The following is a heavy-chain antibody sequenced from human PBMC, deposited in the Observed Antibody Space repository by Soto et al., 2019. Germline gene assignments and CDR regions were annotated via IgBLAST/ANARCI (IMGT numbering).Heavy chain of an antibody. CDR2: IKQDGSEK. J-gene: IGHJ3*02. D-gene: IGHD3-10*01. CDR1: GFTFSSYW. Sequence: GGSLRLSCAASGFTFSSYWMSWVRRAPGKGLEWVANIKQDGSEKYYVDSVKGRFTISRDNAKNSLYLQMNSLRAEDTAVYYCARDRRSSIMVRGVIVGNDAFDIWGQGTMVTVSS. V-gene: IGHV3-7*01. CDR3: ARDRRSSIMVRGVIVGNDAFDI.